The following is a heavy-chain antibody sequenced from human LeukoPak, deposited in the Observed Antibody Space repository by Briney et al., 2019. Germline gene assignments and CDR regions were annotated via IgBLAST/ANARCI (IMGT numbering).Heavy chain of an antibody. Sequence: PGGSLRLSCAASGFTFSSYAMSWVRQAPGKGLEWVSVISGSGGSTYYADSVKGRFTISRDNSKNTLYLQMNSLGAEDTAVYYCAKSRSGSCYWDTDYWGQGTLVTVSS. CDR1: GFTFSSYA. CDR2: ISGSGGST. D-gene: IGHD1-26*01. J-gene: IGHJ4*02. V-gene: IGHV3-23*01. CDR3: AKSRSGSCYWDTDY.